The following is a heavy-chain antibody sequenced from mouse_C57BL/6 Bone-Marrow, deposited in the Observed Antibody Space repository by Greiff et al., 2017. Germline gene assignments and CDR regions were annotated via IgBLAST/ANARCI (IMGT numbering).Heavy chain of an antibody. J-gene: IGHJ2*01. CDR3: AREGWITTVGFDY. V-gene: IGHV1-42*01. CDR2: INPSTGGT. Sequence: EVQLQQSGPELVKPGASVTISCKASGYSFTGYYMNWVKQSPEKSLEWIGEINPSTGGTTYNQKFKAKATLTVDKSSSTAYMQLKSLTSEDSAVYYCAREGWITTVGFDYWGQGTTLTVSS. D-gene: IGHD1-1*01. CDR1: GYSFTGYY.